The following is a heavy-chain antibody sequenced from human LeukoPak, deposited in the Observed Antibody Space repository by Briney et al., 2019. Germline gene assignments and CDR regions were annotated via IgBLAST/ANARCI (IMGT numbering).Heavy chain of an antibody. V-gene: IGHV3-30*02. CDR3: ARDPRYCTNGVCFKGFDP. CDR2: IRYDGSNK. D-gene: IGHD2-8*01. Sequence: PGGSLRLSCAASGFTFSSYGMHWVRQAPGKGLEWVAFIRYDGSNKYYADSVKGRFTISRDNSKNTLYLQMNSLRAEDTAVYYCARDPRYCTNGVCFKGFDPWGQGTLVTVSS. CDR1: GFTFSSYG. J-gene: IGHJ5*02.